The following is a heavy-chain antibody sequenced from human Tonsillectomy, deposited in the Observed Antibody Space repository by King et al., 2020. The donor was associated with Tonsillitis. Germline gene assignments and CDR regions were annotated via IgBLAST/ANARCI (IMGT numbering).Heavy chain of an antibody. CDR3: AKDGHSSGWYYFDY. Sequence: VQLVESGGGLVQPGGSLRLSCAASGFTFSSYAMSWVRQAPGKGLEWVSGISNSGGNTYYADSVKGRFTISRDNSKNTLYLQMNSLRAGDTAAYYCAKDGHSSGWYYFDYWGQGTQVTVSS. CDR1: GFTFSSYA. V-gene: IGHV3-23*04. D-gene: IGHD6-19*01. J-gene: IGHJ4*02. CDR2: ISNSGGNT.